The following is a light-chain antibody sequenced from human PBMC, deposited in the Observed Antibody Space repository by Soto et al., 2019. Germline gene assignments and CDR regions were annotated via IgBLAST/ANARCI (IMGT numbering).Light chain of an antibody. J-gene: IGKJ5*01. CDR2: AAS. Sequence: DIQLTQSPSFLSASVGDRVTITCRASQGISRDVAWYQQKPGEAPKLLIYAASTLQSGVPSRFSGSGSGTDFTLTISSLQPEDLATYYCQQLNTYPRVTFGQGTRLEIK. V-gene: IGKV1-9*01. CDR1: QGISRD. CDR3: QQLNTYPRVT.